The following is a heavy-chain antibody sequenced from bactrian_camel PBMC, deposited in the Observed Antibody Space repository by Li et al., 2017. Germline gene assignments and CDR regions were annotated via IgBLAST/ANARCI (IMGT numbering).Heavy chain of an antibody. D-gene: IGHD2*01. Sequence: QVQLVESGGSSVQAGGSLLLTCTTSEHPFRTIAWFRQAPGKEREGVATIDSDGGTSYADSVKGRFTISKDNAKKTVFLQMFNLRPEDTAIYYCAADAGKYYAAAKAPDMDYRGQGTQVTVS. V-gene: IGHV3S53*01. J-gene: IGHJ4*01. CDR1: EHPFRT. CDR2: IDSDGGT. CDR3: AADAGKYYAAAKAPDMDY.